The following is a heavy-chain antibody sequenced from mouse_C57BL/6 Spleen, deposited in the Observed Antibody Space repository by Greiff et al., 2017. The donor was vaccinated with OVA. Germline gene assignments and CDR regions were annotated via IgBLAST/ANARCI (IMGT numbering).Heavy chain of an antibody. D-gene: IGHD1-1*01. CDR2: IWTGGGT. V-gene: IGHV2-9-1*01. CDR1: GFSLTSYA. J-gene: IGHJ1*03. CDR3: ARSLTYGSSYWYFDV. Sequence: VQLQQSGPGLVAPSQSLSITCTVSGFSLTSYAISWVRQPPGKGLEWLGVIWTGGGTNYNSALKSRLSISKDNSKSQVFLKMNSLQTDDTARYYCARSLTYGSSYWYFDVWGTGTTVTVSS.